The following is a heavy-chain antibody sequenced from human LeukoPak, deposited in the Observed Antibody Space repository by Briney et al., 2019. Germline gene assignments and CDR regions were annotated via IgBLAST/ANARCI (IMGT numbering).Heavy chain of an antibody. Sequence: GGSLRLSCAASGFTFSSYWMYWVRQAPGKGLVWVSRINSDGSSTNYADSVKGRFTISRDNAKNSLYLQMNSLRAEDTAVYYCARDRNFYGSGYVDYWGQGTLVTVSS. D-gene: IGHD3-10*01. CDR2: INSDGSST. CDR1: GFTFSSYW. V-gene: IGHV3-74*01. J-gene: IGHJ4*02. CDR3: ARDRNFYGSGYVDY.